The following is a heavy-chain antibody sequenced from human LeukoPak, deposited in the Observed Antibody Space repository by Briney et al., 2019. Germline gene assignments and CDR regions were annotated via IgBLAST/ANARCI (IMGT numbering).Heavy chain of an antibody. D-gene: IGHD6-6*01. CDR1: GYSISSGYY. Sequence: SETLSLTCTVSGYSISSGYYWGWIRQPPGKGLEWIGSIYHSGSTYYNPSLKSRVTISVDTSKNQFSLKLSSVTAADTAVYYCARLRRYSSSSWFDPWGQGTLVTVSS. V-gene: IGHV4-38-2*02. CDR3: ARLRRYSSSSWFDP. CDR2: IYHSGST. J-gene: IGHJ5*02.